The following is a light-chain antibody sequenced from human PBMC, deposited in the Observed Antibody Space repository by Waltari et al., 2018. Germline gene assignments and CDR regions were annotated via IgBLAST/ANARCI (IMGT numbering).Light chain of an antibody. J-gene: IGKJ1*01. CDR2: KAS. V-gene: IGKV1-5*03. CDR3: QQYDTFSAT. Sequence: DIQMTQSPSTLSASVGDRVTFSCRASESISSWLAWYQQRPGKAPRLLIYKASRLESGVPSRFSGSGSGTEFTLTITSLQPDDFATYYCQQYDTFSATFGPGTTVEI. CDR1: ESISSW.